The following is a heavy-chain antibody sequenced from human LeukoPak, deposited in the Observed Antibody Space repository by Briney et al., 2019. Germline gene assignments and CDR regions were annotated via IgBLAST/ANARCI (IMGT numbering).Heavy chain of an antibody. V-gene: IGHV3-74*01. CDR3: AKAGSFRFDN. D-gene: IGHD3-16*02. J-gene: IGHJ4*02. CDR2: MSGDGRTI. CDR1: GFTFSSSW. Sequence: GGSLRLSCVGPGFTFSSSWIHWVRQHPGKGLVWVSRMSGDGRTIDYADSVKGRFTISRDNAKNTLYLQMNSLTVEDTAVYFCAKAGSFRFDNWGQGTLVTVSS.